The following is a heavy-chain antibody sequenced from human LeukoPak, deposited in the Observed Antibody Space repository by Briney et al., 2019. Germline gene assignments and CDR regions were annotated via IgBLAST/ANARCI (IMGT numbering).Heavy chain of an antibody. V-gene: IGHV5-51*01. CDR2: IYPGDSDT. D-gene: IGHD3/OR15-3a*01. CDR3: ARRNSMDGLASFRSYYFDY. J-gene: IGHJ4*02. Sequence: GESLKISCKGSGYSFTSYWIGWVRQMPGKGLEWMGIIYPGDSDTRYSPSFQGQVTISADKSISTAYLQWSSLKASDTAMYYCARRNSMDGLASFRSYYFDYWGQGTLVTVSS. CDR1: GYSFTSYW.